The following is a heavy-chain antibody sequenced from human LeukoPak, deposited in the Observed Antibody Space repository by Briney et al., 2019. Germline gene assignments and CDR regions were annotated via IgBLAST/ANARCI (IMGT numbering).Heavy chain of an antibody. V-gene: IGHV1-69*05. CDR3: ARDRGERDSSWSLPAHGFDI. CDR2: IFPMFGTA. CDR1: GGTFNSYA. D-gene: IGHD6-13*01. J-gene: IGHJ3*02. Sequence: SVKVSYKASGGTFNSYAINWVRQAPGQGLEWMARIFPMFGTANYAQKFQGRVTVTTDESTNTAYMELSSLRPEDTAMYYCARDRGERDSSWSLPAHGFDIWGQGTMVTVSS.